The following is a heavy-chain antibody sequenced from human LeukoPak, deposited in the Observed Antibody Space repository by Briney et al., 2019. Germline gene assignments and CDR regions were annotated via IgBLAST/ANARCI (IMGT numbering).Heavy chain of an antibody. Sequence: GGSLRLSCAASGFTFSNYWMHWVRQAPGKGLVWVSRINSNGSSTNYADSVKGRFTISRDNAKNSLYLQMNSLRAEDTAVYYCASGGNYGLFDYWGQGTLVTVSS. CDR2: INSNGSST. V-gene: IGHV3-74*01. J-gene: IGHJ4*02. D-gene: IGHD4-23*01. CDR3: ASGGNYGLFDY. CDR1: GFTFSNYW.